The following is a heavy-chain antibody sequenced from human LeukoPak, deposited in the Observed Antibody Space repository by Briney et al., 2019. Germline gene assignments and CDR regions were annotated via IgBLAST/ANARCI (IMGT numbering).Heavy chain of an antibody. CDR2: IYSDGST. CDR3: ANHLACRSHNCPSFDE. CDR1: GFSVISNY. V-gene: IGHV3-66*01. J-gene: IGHJ4*02. D-gene: IGHD2-2*01. Sequence: GGSLRLSCAASGFSVISNYMSWVRQVPGKGLERVSTIYSDGSTYYADSVKGRFTISRDNSKNTLYLQMNSLRAEDTAVYYCANHLACRSHNCPSFDEWGQGTLVTVSS.